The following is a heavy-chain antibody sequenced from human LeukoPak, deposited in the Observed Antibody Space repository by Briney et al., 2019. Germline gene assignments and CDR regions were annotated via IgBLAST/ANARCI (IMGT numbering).Heavy chain of an antibody. J-gene: IGHJ4*02. CDR1: GFTFDDYG. CDR2: ISYDGSNK. V-gene: IGHV3-30*18. D-gene: IGHD5-18*01. CDR3: AKDRIQLWLQLDY. Sequence: AGGSLRLSCAASGFTFDDYGMSWVRQAPGKGLEWVAVISYDGSNKYYADSVKGRFTISRDNSKNTLYLQMNSLRAEDTAVYYCAKDRIQLWLQLDYWGQGTLVTVSS.